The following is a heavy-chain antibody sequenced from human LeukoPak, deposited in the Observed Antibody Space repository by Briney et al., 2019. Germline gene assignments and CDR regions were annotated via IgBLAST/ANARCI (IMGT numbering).Heavy chain of an antibody. V-gene: IGHV4-34*01. D-gene: IGHD3-16*02. Sequence: PSETLSLTCAVYGGSFSDYYWSWIRQPPGKGLEYIGEINHSGITNYNPSLMSRVTISVDTSKNQFSLKLSSVTAADTAVYYCASKPGYDYVWGSYRPPGSPYYMDVWGKGTTVTISS. J-gene: IGHJ6*03. CDR1: GGSFSDYY. CDR2: INHSGIT. CDR3: ASKPGYDYVWGSYRPPGSPYYMDV.